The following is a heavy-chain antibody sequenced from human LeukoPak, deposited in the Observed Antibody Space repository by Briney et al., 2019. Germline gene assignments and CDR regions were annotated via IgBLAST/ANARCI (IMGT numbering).Heavy chain of an antibody. V-gene: IGHV3-30*18. J-gene: IGHJ4*02. CDR1: GFTFSSYG. CDR3: AKDNYYGSSAVIDY. D-gene: IGHD3-22*01. CDR2: LSHDGNNE. Sequence: PGGSLRLSCAASGFTFSSYGMHWVRQAPGKGLEWVAALSHDGNNEFYADSVKCRFTISRDNSKNALYLQMNSLRAGDTAAFYCAKDNYYGSSAVIDYWGQGTLVTVSS.